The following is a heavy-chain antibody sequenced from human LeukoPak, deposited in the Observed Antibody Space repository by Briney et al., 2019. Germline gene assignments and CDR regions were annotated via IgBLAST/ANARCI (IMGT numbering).Heavy chain of an antibody. Sequence: KPSETLSLTCTVSSGSIGSSSNYWGWIRQAPGKELEWIGNVYYSGSTFYNPSLKSRVTISVDTSKNQFSLKLRSVTAADTAIYYCARASFNVVFGNWFDPWGQGTLVTVSS. CDR3: ARASFNVVFGNWFDP. V-gene: IGHV4-39*01. CDR2: VYYSGST. CDR1: SGSIGSSSNY. J-gene: IGHJ5*02. D-gene: IGHD2-8*01.